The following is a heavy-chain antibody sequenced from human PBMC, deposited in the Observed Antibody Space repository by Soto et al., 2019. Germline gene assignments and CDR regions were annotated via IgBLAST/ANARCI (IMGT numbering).Heavy chain of an antibody. V-gene: IGHV1-69*10. Sequence: ASVKVSCKASGGTFSSYAISWVRQAPGQGLEWMGGIIPILGIANYAQKFQGRVTITADKSTSTAYMELSSLRSEDTAVYYCARGTSYYDFWSGYDYWGQGTLVTVSS. CDR2: IIPILGIA. CDR1: GGTFSSYA. CDR3: ARGTSYYDFWSGYDY. J-gene: IGHJ4*02. D-gene: IGHD3-3*01.